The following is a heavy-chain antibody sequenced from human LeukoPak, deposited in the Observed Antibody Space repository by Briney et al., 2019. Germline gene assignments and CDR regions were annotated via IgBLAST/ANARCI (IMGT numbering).Heavy chain of an antibody. V-gene: IGHV3-74*01. CDR1: GFTFSSYW. CDR2: INSDGSST. CDR3: ASASLVDAFDI. D-gene: IGHD2-8*02. Sequence: PGGSLRLSWAASGFTFSSYWMHWVRQAPGKGLVWVSRINSDGSSTSYADSVKGRFTISRDNAKNTLYLQMNSLRAEDTAVYYCASASLVDAFDIWGQGTMVTVSS. J-gene: IGHJ3*02.